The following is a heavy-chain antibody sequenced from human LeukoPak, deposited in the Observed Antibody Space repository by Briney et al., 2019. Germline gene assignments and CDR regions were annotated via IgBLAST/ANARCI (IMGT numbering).Heavy chain of an antibody. Sequence: PSETLSLTCTVSGYSISSGYYWGWIRQPPGKGLEWIGSIYHSGSTYYNPSLKSRITISVDTSKNQFSLKLSSVTAADTAVYYCTRRPYCSGGSCYGTGAWFDPWGQGTLVTVSS. CDR3: TRRPYCSGGSCYGTGAWFDP. CDR2: IYHSGST. J-gene: IGHJ5*02. D-gene: IGHD2-15*01. CDR1: GYSISSGYY. V-gene: IGHV4-38-2*02.